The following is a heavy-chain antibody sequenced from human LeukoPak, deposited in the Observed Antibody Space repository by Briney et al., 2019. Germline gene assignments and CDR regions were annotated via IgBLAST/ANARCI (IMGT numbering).Heavy chain of an antibody. D-gene: IGHD3-10*01. V-gene: IGHV3-23*01. CDR3: AKDLRFGDFGMDV. J-gene: IGHJ6*02. CDR1: GFTFSSYG. CDR2: ISGSGSST. Sequence: PGGSLRLSCAASGFTFSSYGMTWVRQAPGKGLEWVSGISGSGSSTYYADSVKGRFTISRDNSKNTLYLQMNSLRAEDTAVYYCAKDLRFGDFGMDVWGQGTTVTVSS.